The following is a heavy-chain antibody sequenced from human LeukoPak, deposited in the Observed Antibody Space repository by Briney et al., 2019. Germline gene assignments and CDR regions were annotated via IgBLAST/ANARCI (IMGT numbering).Heavy chain of an antibody. CDR2: VGVGHDT. CDR1: GFTLSSYE. J-gene: IGHJ3*01. V-gene: IGHV3-13*01. Sequence: GGSLRLSCAASGFTLSSYEMHWVRRPSGKGLEWVSAVGVGHDTFYGGSVKGRFTISRDNARNSVYLQMHSLRAGDTGVYYCARESGGSGTLPYDFWGHGTMVTVSS. CDR3: ARESGGSGTLPYDF. D-gene: IGHD3-10*01.